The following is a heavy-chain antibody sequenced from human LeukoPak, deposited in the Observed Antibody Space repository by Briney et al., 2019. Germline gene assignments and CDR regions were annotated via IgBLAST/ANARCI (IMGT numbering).Heavy chain of an antibody. CDR3: AKDAGYYYDSSGYYVFDY. CDR2: ISGSGGST. D-gene: IGHD3-22*01. CDR1: GFTLSSHW. V-gene: IGHV3-23*01. J-gene: IGHJ4*02. Sequence: PGGSLRLSCAASGFTLSSHWMSWVRQAPGKGLEWVSAISGSGGSTYYADSVKGRFTISRDNSKNTLYLQMNSLRAEDTAVYYCAKDAGYYYDSSGYYVFDYWGQGTLVTVSS.